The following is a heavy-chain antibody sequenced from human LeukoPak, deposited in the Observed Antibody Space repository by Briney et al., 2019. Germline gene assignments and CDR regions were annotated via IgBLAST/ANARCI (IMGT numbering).Heavy chain of an antibody. V-gene: IGHV3-30*04. J-gene: IGHJ4*02. CDR2: ISYDGSNK. CDR3: ARGSGYSYSFTGRERTKSRLDY. CDR1: GFTFSSYV. D-gene: IGHD5-18*01. Sequence: GGSLRLSCAASGFTFSSYVMHWVRQAPGKGLEWVAIISYDGSNKYYADSVKGRFTISRDSSKNTLYLQMNSLRAADTAVYYCARGSGYSYSFTGRERTKSRLDYWGQGTLVTVSS.